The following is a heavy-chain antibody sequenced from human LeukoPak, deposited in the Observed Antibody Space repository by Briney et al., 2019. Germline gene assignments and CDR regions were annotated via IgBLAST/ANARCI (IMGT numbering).Heavy chain of an antibody. CDR1: GFTFSDYY. D-gene: IGHD3-3*01. CDR3: ARDSPTYYDFWSGYYSDYYGMDV. CDR2: IKQDGSEK. J-gene: IGHJ6*02. Sequence: GGSLRLSCAASGFTFSDYYMTWVRQAPGKGLEWVANIKQDGSEKYYVDSVKGRFTISRDNAKNSLHLQMNSLRAEDTAVYYCARDSPTYYDFWSGYYSDYYGMDVWGQGTTVTVSS. V-gene: IGHV3-7*01.